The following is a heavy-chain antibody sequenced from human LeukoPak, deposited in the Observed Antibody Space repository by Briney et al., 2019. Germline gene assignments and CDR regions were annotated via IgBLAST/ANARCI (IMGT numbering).Heavy chain of an antibody. CDR2: IKEDGSET. V-gene: IGHV3-7*04. Sequence: GGSLRLSCVASAFTFSSNWMSWVRQAPGKGLEWVASIKEDGSETYYVDSVKGRFTISRDNAKNSLYLQMNSLRAEDTAVYYCARDLHPRYYLPDYWGQGTLVTVSS. CDR3: ARDLHPRYYLPDY. CDR1: AFTFSSNW. D-gene: IGHD1-26*01. J-gene: IGHJ4*02.